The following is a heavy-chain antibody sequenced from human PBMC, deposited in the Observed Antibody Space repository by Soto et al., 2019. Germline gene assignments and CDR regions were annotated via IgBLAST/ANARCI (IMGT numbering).Heavy chain of an antibody. D-gene: IGHD3-10*01. J-gene: IGHJ4*02. V-gene: IGHV3-30*18. CDR1: GFTFSSYG. CDR3: AKALYYYGSGSYYLDY. Sequence: GGSLRLSCAASGFTFSSYGMHWVRQAPGKGLEWVAVISYDGSNKYYAESVKGRFTMSRDNSKNTLYLQMNSLRAEDTAVYYCAKALYYYGSGSYYLDYWGQGTLVTVSS. CDR2: ISYDGSNK.